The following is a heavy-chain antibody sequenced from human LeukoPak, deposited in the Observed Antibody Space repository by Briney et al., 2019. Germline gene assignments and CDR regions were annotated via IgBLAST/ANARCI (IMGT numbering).Heavy chain of an antibody. J-gene: IGHJ4*02. CDR1: EYSFGTW. CDR3: ARIIVAAGLYYFEY. Sequence: GESLKISRKLSEYSFGTWIGWVRQMPGKGLEWMGIIYPYDSETRYSPSFQGQVTISVDTSINTAYLHWSILKASDTAMYYCARIIVAAGLYYFEYWGQGTLLTVSS. D-gene: IGHD6-13*01. CDR2: IYPYDSET. V-gene: IGHV5-51*01.